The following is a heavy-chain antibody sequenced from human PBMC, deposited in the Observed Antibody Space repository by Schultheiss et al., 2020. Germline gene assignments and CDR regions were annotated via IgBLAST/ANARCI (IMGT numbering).Heavy chain of an antibody. D-gene: IGHD1-26*01. CDR1: GYTFTGYY. Sequence: ASVKVSCKASGYTFTGYYMHWVRQAPGQGLEWMGRINPNSGGTNYAQKFQGRVTMTRDTSISTAYMELSRLRSDDTAVYYCASLTSIGAYSGSYYGWFDPWGQGTLVTVSS. V-gene: IGHV1-2*06. J-gene: IGHJ5*02. CDR3: ASLTSIGAYSGSYYGWFDP. CDR2: INPNSGGT.